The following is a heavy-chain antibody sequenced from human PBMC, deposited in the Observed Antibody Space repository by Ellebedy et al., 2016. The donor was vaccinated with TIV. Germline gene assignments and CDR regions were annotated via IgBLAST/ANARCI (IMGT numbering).Heavy chain of an antibody. CDR1: GYTFTAFY. V-gene: IGHV1-2*02. D-gene: IGHD2/OR15-2a*01. J-gene: IGHJ4*02. CDR3: ARVRHEIVYDY. Sequence: ASVKVSCKSSGYTFTAFYLHWVRQAPGQGLEWMGWINPDSGSTNFAQRFQGRVTMTRDTSVSTAYMELSRLESDDTAVYYCARVRHEIVYDYWGQGTVVTVSS. CDR2: INPDSGST.